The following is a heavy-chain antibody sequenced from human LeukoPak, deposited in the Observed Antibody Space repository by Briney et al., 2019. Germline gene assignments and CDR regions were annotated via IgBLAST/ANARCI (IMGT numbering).Heavy chain of an antibody. Sequence: GGSLRLSCAASGFTFSSYSMNWVRQAPGKGLEWVSSISSSSNYIYYADSVKGRFTISRDNAKNSLYLQMNSLRAEDSAVYYCARDNEYYGSGSYYDWFDPWGQGTLVTVSS. CDR1: GFTFSSYS. J-gene: IGHJ5*02. D-gene: IGHD3-10*01. V-gene: IGHV3-21*01. CDR3: ARDNEYYGSGSYYDWFDP. CDR2: ISSSSNYI.